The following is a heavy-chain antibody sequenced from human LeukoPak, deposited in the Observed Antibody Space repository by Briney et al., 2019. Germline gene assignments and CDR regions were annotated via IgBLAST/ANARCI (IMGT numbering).Heavy chain of an antibody. V-gene: IGHV4-39*01. CDR1: GGSIGSTNYY. CDR2: IYYSGST. D-gene: IGHD1-26*01. J-gene: IGHJ6*03. CDR3: ARQAWELLRLYYYYYMDV. Sequence: SETLSLTCTVSGGSIGSTNYYWGWIRQPPGKGLEWIANIYYSGSTYYNPSLKSRVTISVDTSKNQFSLKLSSVTAADTAVYYCARQAWELLRLYYYYYMDVWGKGTTVTISS.